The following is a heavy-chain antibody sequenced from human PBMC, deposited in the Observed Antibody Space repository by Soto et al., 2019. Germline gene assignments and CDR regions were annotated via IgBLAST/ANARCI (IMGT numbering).Heavy chain of an antibody. J-gene: IGHJ5*02. CDR2: IYYSGST. Sequence: QLQLQESGPGLVKPSETLSLTCTVSGGSISSSSYYWGWIRQPPGKGLEWIGSIYYSGSTYYNPSLKSRVTISVDTSKNQFSLKLSSVTAADTAVYYCARHHITISLGGFDPWGQGTLVTVSS. CDR3: ARHHITISLGGFDP. CDR1: GGSISSSSYY. V-gene: IGHV4-39*01. D-gene: IGHD3-3*01.